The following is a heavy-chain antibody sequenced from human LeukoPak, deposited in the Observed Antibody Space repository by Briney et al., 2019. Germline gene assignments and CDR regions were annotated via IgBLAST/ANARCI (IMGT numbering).Heavy chain of an antibody. Sequence: ASVKVSCKASGGTFSSYAISWVRQAPGQGLEWMGGIIPIFGTANYAQKFQGRVTITADKSTSTAYMELSSLRSEDTAVYYCARVSGSGSYYIDYWGQGTLVTVSS. CDR3: ARVSGSGSYYIDY. CDR2: IIPIFGTA. V-gene: IGHV1-69*06. CDR1: GGTFSSYA. J-gene: IGHJ4*02. D-gene: IGHD3-10*01.